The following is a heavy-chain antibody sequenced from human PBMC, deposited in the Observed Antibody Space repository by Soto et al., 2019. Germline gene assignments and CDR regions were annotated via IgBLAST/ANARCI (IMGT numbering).Heavy chain of an antibody. CDR3: ASGRDTAMVNFDF. Sequence: SVKVSCKASGGTFSTYTVSWVRQAPGQGLEWMGGITPIFERAKYAHKFQGTVTITADESTSTAYMELSSLRSEDAAVYYCASGRDTAMVNFDFWGQGTQVTVSS. V-gene: IGHV1-69*13. CDR1: GGTFSTYT. CDR2: ITPIFERA. D-gene: IGHD5-18*01. J-gene: IGHJ4*02.